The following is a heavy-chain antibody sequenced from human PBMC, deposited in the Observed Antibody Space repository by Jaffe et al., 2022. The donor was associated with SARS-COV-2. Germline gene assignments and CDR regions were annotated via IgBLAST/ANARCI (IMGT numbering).Heavy chain of an antibody. Sequence: EELLVESGGGLVQPGGSLRLSCAASGFSFSHYWMHWVRQAPGEGLVWVSRINSDGSTTNYADSVKGRFTISRDNAMDMLYLQMNSLRAEDTAVYYCATLGGYSSGTTLHYYYGMDVWGQGATVTVSS. J-gene: IGHJ6*02. CDR1: GFSFSHYW. CDR2: INSDGSTT. D-gene: IGHD6-19*01. CDR3: ATLGGYSSGTTLHYYYGMDV. V-gene: IGHV3-74*01.